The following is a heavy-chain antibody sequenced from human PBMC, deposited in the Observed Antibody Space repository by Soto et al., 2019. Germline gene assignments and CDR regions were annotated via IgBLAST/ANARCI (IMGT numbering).Heavy chain of an antibody. J-gene: IGHJ4*02. Sequence: SVKVSCKASGYTFTSYDVNWVRQATGQGLEWVGWMNPNSGNTGYAQKFQGRVTMARNTSISTAYMELSSLRSEDTAVYYCARGTGYSGRNFDYWGQGTLVTVSS. CDR1: GYTFTSYD. CDR2: MNPNSGNT. V-gene: IGHV1-8*01. CDR3: ARGTGYSGRNFDY. D-gene: IGHD5-12*01.